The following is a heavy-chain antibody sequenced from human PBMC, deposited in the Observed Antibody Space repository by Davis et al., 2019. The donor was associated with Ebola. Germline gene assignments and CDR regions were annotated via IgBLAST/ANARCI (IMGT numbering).Heavy chain of an antibody. J-gene: IGHJ4*02. D-gene: IGHD3-22*01. CDR1: GFTFTSSA. Sequence: SVKVSCKASGFTFTSSAVQWVRQARGQRLEWIGWIVVGSGNTNYAQKFQERVTITRDMSTSTAYMELSSLRSEDTAVYYCAALYDSSGYYLDYWGQGTLVTVSS. V-gene: IGHV1-58*01. CDR2: IVVGSGNT. CDR3: AALYDSSGYYLDY.